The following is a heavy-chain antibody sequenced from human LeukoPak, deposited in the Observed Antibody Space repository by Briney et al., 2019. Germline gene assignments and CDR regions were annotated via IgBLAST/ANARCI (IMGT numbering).Heavy chain of an antibody. D-gene: IGHD1-26*01. V-gene: IGHV3-7*01. CDR1: GFTFRSYW. J-gene: IGHJ5*02. CDR3: ARDGRSGSYYDL. CDR2: IKQDGSEI. Sequence: PGGSLRLSCAVSGFTFRSYWMSWVRQAPGKGPEWVANIKQDGSEIYYVDSVKGRFTISRDNAKNALYLQMSSLRAEDTAVYYCARDGRSGSYYDLWGQGTLVTVSS.